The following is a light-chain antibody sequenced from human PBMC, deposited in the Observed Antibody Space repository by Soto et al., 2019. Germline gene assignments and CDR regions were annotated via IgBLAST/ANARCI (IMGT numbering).Light chain of an antibody. CDR1: QSVLYSSNNKNY. J-gene: IGKJ2*01. CDR3: QKYFSPYT. CDR2: WAS. V-gene: IGKV4-1*01. Sequence: DIVMTQSPDSLAVSLGERATINCKSSQSVLYSSNNKNYLAWYQHKPGQPPKLIIYWASTRESGVPDRFSGSGSGTDFTLTISSLQSEDGAVYYCQKYFSPYTFGQGTKLEIK.